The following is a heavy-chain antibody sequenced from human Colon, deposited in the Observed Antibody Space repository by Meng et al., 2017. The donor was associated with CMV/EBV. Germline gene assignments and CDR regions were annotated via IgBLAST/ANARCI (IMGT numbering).Heavy chain of an antibody. CDR3: SRVGGIGVWAFDY. J-gene: IGHJ4*02. D-gene: IGHD2-8*01. CDR2: IKQDGGEK. CDR1: GFTFSSYW. V-gene: IGHV3-7*01. Sequence: GESLKISCAASGFTFSSYWMSWVRQAPGKGLEWVANIKQDGGEKYYVDSVKGRFTISRDNAKNSLYLQMNSLRAEDTAVYYCSRVGGIGVWAFDYWGQGILVTVSS.